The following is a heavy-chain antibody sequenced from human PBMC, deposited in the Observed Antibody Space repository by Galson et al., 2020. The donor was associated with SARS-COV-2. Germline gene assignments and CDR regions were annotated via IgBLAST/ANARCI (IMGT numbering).Heavy chain of an antibody. CDR3: ARNYYDSSGYDHDAFDI. J-gene: IGHJ3*02. Sequence: TGGSLRPSCAASGFTFSDYYMSWIRQAPGKGLEWGSYISSSGITIYYADSVKGRFTISRDNAKNSLYLQMNSRRAEDTAVYYCARNYYDSSGYDHDAFDIWGQGTMVTVSS. V-gene: IGHV3-11*01. D-gene: IGHD3-22*01. CDR1: GFTFSDYY. CDR2: ISSSGITI.